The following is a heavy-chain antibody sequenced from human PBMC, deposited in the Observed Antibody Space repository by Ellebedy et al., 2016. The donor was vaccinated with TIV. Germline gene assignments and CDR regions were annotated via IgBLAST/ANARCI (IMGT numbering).Heavy chain of an antibody. D-gene: IGHD3-16*01. V-gene: IGHV3-30*03. CDR2: ISYDGSNK. J-gene: IGHJ4*02. CDR3: ARGVGGRFDY. Sequence: GGSLRLSXAASGFTFSSYGMHWVRQAPGKGLEWVAVISYDGSNKYYADSVKGRFTISRDNSKNTLYLQMNSLRAEDTAVYYCARGVGGRFDYWGQGTLVTVSS. CDR1: GFTFSSYG.